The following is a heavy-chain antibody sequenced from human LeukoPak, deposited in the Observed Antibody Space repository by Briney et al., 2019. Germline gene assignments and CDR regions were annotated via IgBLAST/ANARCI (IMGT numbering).Heavy chain of an antibody. J-gene: IGHJ3*02. CDR3: ARLPSYYYDSSGYPDDAFDI. CDR1: GGSISSSSYY. CDR2: IYYSGST. V-gene: IGHV4-39*01. D-gene: IGHD3-22*01. Sequence: SETLSLTCTVSGGSISSSSYYWGWLRQPPGTGLEWIGRIYYSGSTYYNPSLKSRVTISVDTSKNQFSLKLSSVTAADTAVYYCARLPSYYYDSSGYPDDAFDIWGQGTMVTVSS.